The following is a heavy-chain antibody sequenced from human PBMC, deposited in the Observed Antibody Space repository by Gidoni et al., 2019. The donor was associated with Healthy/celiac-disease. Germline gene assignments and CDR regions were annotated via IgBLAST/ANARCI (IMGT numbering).Heavy chain of an antibody. CDR2: IYYSGST. Sequence: QVQLQESGPGLVKPSETLSLTCTVSGGSISSYYWSWIRQPPGKGLEWIGYIYYSGSTNYNPSLKSRVTISVDTSKNQFSLKLSSVTAADTAVYYCARSVGSRMGHDYWGQGTLVTVSS. D-gene: IGHD2-15*01. CDR3: ARSVGSRMGHDY. CDR1: GGSISSYY. J-gene: IGHJ4*02. V-gene: IGHV4-59*01.